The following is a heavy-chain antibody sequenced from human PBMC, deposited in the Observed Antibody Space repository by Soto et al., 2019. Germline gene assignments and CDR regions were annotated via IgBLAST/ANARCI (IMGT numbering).Heavy chain of an antibody. V-gene: IGHV3-30-3*01. D-gene: IGHD2-21*02. CDR3: ARGRKIEVTGRTYYFGLDV. J-gene: IGHJ6*02. CDR1: GFTFSSYA. Sequence: QVQLVESGGGVVQPGRSLRLSCAASGFTFSSYAMHWVRLAPGKGLEWVAIISYDEAIKYYADSVKGRFTISRDNSKNTLYLQMNSLRGEDTAVYYCARGRKIEVTGRTYYFGLDVCGQGTTVTVSS. CDR2: ISYDEAIK.